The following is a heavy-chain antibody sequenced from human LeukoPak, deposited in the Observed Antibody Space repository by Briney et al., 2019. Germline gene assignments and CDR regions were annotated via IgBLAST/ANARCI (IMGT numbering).Heavy chain of an antibody. Sequence: SVTVSCKASGGTFISYAISWVRQAPGQGLEWMGGIIPIFGTANYAQKFQGRVTITADESTSTAYMELSSLRSEDTAVYYCAGPNGVPAAIARYYYMDVWGKGTTVTVSS. V-gene: IGHV1-69*13. D-gene: IGHD2-2*01. CDR1: GGTFISYA. CDR2: IIPIFGTA. CDR3: AGPNGVPAAIARYYYMDV. J-gene: IGHJ6*03.